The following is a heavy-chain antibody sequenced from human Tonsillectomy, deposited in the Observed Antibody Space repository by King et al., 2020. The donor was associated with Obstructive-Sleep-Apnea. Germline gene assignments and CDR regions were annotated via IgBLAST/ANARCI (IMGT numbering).Heavy chain of an antibody. D-gene: IGHD3-10*01. V-gene: IGHV3-9*01. CDR3: VRVVYGSGSYWFDP. Sequence: VQLVESGGGLVQPGRSLRLSCVASGFTFDDYAMHWVRQAPGKGLEWVSGISWNSGGIAYADSVKGRFTISRDNAKNSLYLQMNSLGAEDTALYYCVRVVYGSGSYWFDPWGQGTLVTVSS. CDR1: GFTFDDYA. CDR2: ISWNSGGI. J-gene: IGHJ5*02.